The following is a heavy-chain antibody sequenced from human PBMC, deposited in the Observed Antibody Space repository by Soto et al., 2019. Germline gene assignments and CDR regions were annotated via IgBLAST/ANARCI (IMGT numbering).Heavy chain of an antibody. D-gene: IGHD4-17*01. J-gene: IGHJ4*02. Sequence: GGSLRLSCAASGFTFSGFAMSWVRQAPGKGLQWITVINGNGDKTYYLDSVKGRFTVSRDNSKNTVFLQMNSLRAEDTAVYFCAKGRLPSHTVRGDSWGQGIVVTVSS. CDR1: GFTFSGFA. CDR2: INGNGDKT. CDR3: AKGRLPSHTVRGDS. V-gene: IGHV3-23*01.